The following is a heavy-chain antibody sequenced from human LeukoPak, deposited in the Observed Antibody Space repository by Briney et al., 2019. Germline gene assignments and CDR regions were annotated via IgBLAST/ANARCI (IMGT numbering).Heavy chain of an antibody. CDR2: ISSSSSYI. D-gene: IGHD2-2*01. J-gene: IGHJ5*02. CDR3: ARDRNVVVPASNHWFDH. Sequence: NPGGSLRLSCAASGFTFSSYSMNWVRQAPGKGLEWVSSISSSSSYIYYADSVKGRFTISRDNAKNSLYLQMNSLRAEDTAVYYCARDRNVVVPASNHWFDHWGQGTLVTVSS. V-gene: IGHV3-21*01. CDR1: GFTFSSYS.